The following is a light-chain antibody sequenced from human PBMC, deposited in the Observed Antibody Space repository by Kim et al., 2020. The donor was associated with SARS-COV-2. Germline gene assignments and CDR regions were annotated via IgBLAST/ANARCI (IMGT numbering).Light chain of an antibody. Sequence: VSPGERAARSCRASHRVSSNLAWYQQKPGQAPRLLIFGVSTRATDVPARFSGSGSGTEFTLTISSLQSEDFAVYYCQHYNSWPLAFGGGTKVDIK. V-gene: IGKV3-15*01. CDR1: HRVSSN. J-gene: IGKJ4*02. CDR3: QHYNSWPLA. CDR2: GVS.